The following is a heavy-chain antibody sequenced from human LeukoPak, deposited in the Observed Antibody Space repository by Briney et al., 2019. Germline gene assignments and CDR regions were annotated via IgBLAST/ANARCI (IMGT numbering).Heavy chain of an antibody. J-gene: IGHJ4*02. CDR3: ARPGYYDSSGSDY. Sequence: SETLSLTCTVSGGSISSSSYYWGWIRQPPGKGLEWIGSIYYSGSTYYNPSLKSRVTISVDTSKNQFSLKLSSATAADTAVYYCARPGYYDSSGSDYWGQGTLVTVSS. D-gene: IGHD3-22*01. V-gene: IGHV4-39*01. CDR1: GGSISSSSYY. CDR2: IYYSGST.